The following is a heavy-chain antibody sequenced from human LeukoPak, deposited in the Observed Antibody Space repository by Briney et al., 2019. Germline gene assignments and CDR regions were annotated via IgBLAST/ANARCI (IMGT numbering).Heavy chain of an antibody. Sequence: GGSLRLSCAASGFTFSNYALHWVRQAPGKGLEWVANIKQDGSEKYYVDSVKGRFTISRDNAKNSLYLQMNSLRAEDTAVYYCARVGLYYFDYWGQGTLVTVSS. CDR3: ARVGLYYFDY. CDR2: IKQDGSEK. V-gene: IGHV3-7*01. D-gene: IGHD2-15*01. CDR1: GFTFSNYA. J-gene: IGHJ4*02.